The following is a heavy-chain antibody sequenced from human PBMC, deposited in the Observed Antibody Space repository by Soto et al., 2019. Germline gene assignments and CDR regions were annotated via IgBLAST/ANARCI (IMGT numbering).Heavy chain of an antibody. D-gene: IGHD3-3*01. CDR2: ISSSSSTI. CDR1: GFTFSSYS. Sequence: GGSLRLSCAASGFTFSSYSMNWVRQAPGKGLEWVSYISSSSSTIYYADSVKGRFTISRDNAKNSLYLQMNSLRAEDTAVYYCARADYDFWSGSKGYFDYWGQGTLVTVSS. J-gene: IGHJ4*02. V-gene: IGHV3-48*01. CDR3: ARADYDFWSGSKGYFDY.